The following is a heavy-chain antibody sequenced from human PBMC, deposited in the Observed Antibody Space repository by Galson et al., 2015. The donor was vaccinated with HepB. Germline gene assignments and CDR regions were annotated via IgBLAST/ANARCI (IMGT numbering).Heavy chain of an antibody. CDR3: ARRRGGLVARAAYYFDY. J-gene: IGHJ4*02. CDR2: VWHGGDT. CDR1: GASVSNSDYY. Sequence: SETLSLTCFVSGASVSNSDYYWDWIRQPPGERLEWIASVWHGGDTYYNPSLKSRGTISVDTSNNQFSLKLKSVTAADTAIYYCARRRGGLVARAAYYFDYWGQGTLVTVSS. D-gene: IGHD2-15*01. V-gene: IGHV4-39*01.